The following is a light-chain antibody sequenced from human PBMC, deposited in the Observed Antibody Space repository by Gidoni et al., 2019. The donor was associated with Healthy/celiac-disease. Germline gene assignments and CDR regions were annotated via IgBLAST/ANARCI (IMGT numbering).Light chain of an antibody. Sequence: DIQMTQSPSTLSASVGDRDTITCRASQGISSWLAWYQQKPGKAPKLLIYKASSLESGVPSRFSGSGSGTEFTLTISSLQPDDFATYYCQQYNSYPITFGQGTRLEIK. CDR2: KAS. CDR1: QGISSW. V-gene: IGKV1-5*03. J-gene: IGKJ5*01. CDR3: QQYNSYPIT.